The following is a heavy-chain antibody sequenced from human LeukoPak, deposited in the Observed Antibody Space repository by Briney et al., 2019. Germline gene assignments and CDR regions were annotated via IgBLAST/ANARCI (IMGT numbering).Heavy chain of an antibody. D-gene: IGHD3-10*01. V-gene: IGHV4-39*07. J-gene: IGHJ6*03. CDR1: GGSISSSSYY. CDR2: IYYSGST. CDR3: ARGGYYGSGSSPYYYMDV. Sequence: SETLSLTCTVSGGSISSSSYYWGWIRQPPGKGLEWVGSIYYSGSTYYNPSLKSRVTISVDRSKNQFSLKLSSVTAADTAVYYCARGGYYGSGSSPYYYMDVWAKGPRSPSP.